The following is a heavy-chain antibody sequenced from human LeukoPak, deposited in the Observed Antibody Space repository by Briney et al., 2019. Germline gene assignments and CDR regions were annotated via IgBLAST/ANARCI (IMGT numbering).Heavy chain of an antibody. D-gene: IGHD3-10*01. CDR2: ITSDGSKK. CDR3: ARTSLHYFGSGSYSLDVFDV. V-gene: IGHV3-30-3*01. Sequence: QTGGSLRLSCAASGFTFSTYAMHWIRQAPGKGLEWVAAITSDGSKKYYADSVKGRFTISRDNSMNTLYLQMNSLRDDDTAVYFCARTSLHYFGSGSYSLDVFDVWGQGTMVTVSS. J-gene: IGHJ3*01. CDR1: GFTFSTYA.